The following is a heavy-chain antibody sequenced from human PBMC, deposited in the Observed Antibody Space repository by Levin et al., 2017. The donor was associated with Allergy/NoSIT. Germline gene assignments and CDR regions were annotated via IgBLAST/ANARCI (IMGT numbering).Heavy chain of an antibody. V-gene: IGHV4-59*01. CDR1: GGSISSYY. CDR2: IYYSGST. CDR3: AREGVNYYDRSGSFDY. D-gene: IGHD3-22*01. Sequence: GSLRLSCTVSGGSISSYYWSWIRQPPGKGLEWIGYIYYSGSTNYNPSLKSRVTISVDTSKNQFSLKLSSVTAADTAVYYCAREGVNYYDRSGSFDYWGQGTLVTVSS. J-gene: IGHJ4*02.